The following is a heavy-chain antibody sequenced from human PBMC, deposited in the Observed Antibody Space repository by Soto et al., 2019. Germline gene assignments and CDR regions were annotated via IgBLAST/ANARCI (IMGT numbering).Heavy chain of an antibody. Sequence: EVQLVESGGGLVQPGGSLRLSCAASGFTFSSYSMNWVRQAPGKGLEWVSYISSSSSTIYYADSVKGRFTISRDNAKNSLYQQMNSLRAEDTAVYYCAREEGLLNWFGPWGQGTLVTVSS. J-gene: IGHJ5*02. D-gene: IGHD1-26*01. V-gene: IGHV3-48*01. CDR3: AREEGLLNWFGP. CDR1: GFTFSSYS. CDR2: ISSSSSTI.